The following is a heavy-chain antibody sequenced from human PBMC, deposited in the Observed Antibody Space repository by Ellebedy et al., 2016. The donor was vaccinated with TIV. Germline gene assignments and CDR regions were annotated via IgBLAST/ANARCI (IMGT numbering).Heavy chain of an antibody. J-gene: IGHJ4*02. V-gene: IGHV1-69*04. Sequence: AASVTVSCKASGDIFHNYVISWVRQAPGQGPEWMGTISPTLGLAHYVQKLQGRVTITADKSTSISNMQLTSLRSEDTAMYYCARVLGDDGDYYFDNWGQGVLVTVSS. CDR1: GDIFHNYV. CDR3: ARVLGDDGDYYFDN. CDR2: ISPTLGLA. D-gene: IGHD3-3*01.